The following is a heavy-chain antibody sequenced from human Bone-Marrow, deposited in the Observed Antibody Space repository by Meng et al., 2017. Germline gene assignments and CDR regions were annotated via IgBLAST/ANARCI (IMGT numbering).Heavy chain of an antibody. J-gene: IGHJ3*02. CDR2: ISYDGSNK. V-gene: IGHV3-30*03. Sequence: GESLKISCAASGFTFSSYSMNWVRQAPGKGLEWVAVISYDGSNKYYADSVKGRFTISRDNSKNTLYLQMNSLRAEDTAVYYCARDPYDSSGYYYVNAFDIWGQGTMVTVSS. CDR1: GFTFSSYS. CDR3: ARDPYDSSGYYYVNAFDI. D-gene: IGHD3-22*01.